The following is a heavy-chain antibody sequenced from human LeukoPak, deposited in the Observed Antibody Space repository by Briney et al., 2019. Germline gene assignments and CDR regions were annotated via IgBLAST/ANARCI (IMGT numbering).Heavy chain of an antibody. J-gene: IGHJ4*02. V-gene: IGHV3-74*01. CDR2: INRDGCST. D-gene: IGHD5-18*01. CDR1: GFTFSDYW. Sequence: PGGSLRLSCAASGFTFSDYWMHWVRQAPGKGLVWVSRINRDGCSTIYADSVKGRFTISRDNAKNTLYLQMNSLRAEDTAVYYCARVWENSHGYGYWGQGTLVTVSS. CDR3: ARVWENSHGYGY.